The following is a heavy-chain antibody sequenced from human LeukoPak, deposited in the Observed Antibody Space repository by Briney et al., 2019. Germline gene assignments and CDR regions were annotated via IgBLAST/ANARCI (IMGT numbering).Heavy chain of an antibody. J-gene: IGHJ6*02. CDR1: GFTFSSYD. CDR2: IWYDGSNK. Sequence: GGSLRLSCAASGFTFSSYDMYWVRQAPGKGLEWVAVIWYDGSNKYYADSVKGRFTISRDNSKNTLYLQMNSLRAEDTAVYYCARGGAPMVRGVIYYGMDVWGQGTTVTVSS. CDR3: ARGGAPMVRGVIYYGMDV. D-gene: IGHD3-10*01. V-gene: IGHV3-33*08.